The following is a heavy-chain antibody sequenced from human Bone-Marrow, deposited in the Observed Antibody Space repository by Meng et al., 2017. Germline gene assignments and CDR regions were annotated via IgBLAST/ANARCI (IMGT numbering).Heavy chain of an antibody. D-gene: IGHD1-26*01. CDR3: ARGQYFSWWELLPAFWFDP. CDR2: IYHSGST. J-gene: IGHJ5*02. CDR1: GGAISRSNW. Sequence: VQPQGSGPHVLKPSATLSLTCAVAGGAISRSNWGSSVRQPPWKGLEWIGEIYHSGSTNYNPSLKSPVTISVDKSKNQFSLKLSSVTAADTAVYYCARGQYFSWWELLPAFWFDPWGQGTLVTVSS. V-gene: IGHV4-4*02.